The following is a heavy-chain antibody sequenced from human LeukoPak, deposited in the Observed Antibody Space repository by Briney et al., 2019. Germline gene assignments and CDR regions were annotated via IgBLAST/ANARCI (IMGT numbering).Heavy chain of an antibody. Sequence: GGSLRLSCAVSGITLSNYGMSWVRQAPGRGLEWVAGLSGSGGGTNYADSVKGRFTISRDNAKNTLYLQMNSLRAEDTAVYFCAKRGVVIRVILVGFHKEAYYFDSWGQGALVTVSS. J-gene: IGHJ4*02. CDR1: GITLSNYG. D-gene: IGHD3-10*01. CDR3: AKRGVVIRVILVGFHKEAYYFDS. CDR2: LSGSGGGT. V-gene: IGHV3-23*01.